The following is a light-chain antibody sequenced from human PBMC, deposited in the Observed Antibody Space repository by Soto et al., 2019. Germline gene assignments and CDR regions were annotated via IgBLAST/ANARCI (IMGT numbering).Light chain of an antibody. V-gene: IGLV2-11*01. Sequence: SSLAQPPSVPRSPGQSVTISCTGTSREVGGYNYVSWYQQHPDKAPKVMIYDVTKRPSGVPDRFSGSKSGNTASLTISGLQAEDEADYYCCSYAGSYIYVFGTG. CDR1: SREVGGYNY. CDR2: DVT. CDR3: CSYAGSYIYV. J-gene: IGLJ1*01.